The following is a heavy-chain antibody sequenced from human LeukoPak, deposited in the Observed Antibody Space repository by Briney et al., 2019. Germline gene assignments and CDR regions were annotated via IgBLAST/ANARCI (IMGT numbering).Heavy chain of an antibody. CDR1: GFTFSDHH. Sequence: GGSLRLSCAASGFTFSDHHIDWVRQAPGKGLEWVGRIRNKANSYTTEYAASVKGRFTISRDDSKNSLYLQMNSLKTEDTAVYYCARGSYFDYWGQGTLVTVCS. V-gene: IGHV3-72*01. J-gene: IGHJ4*02. CDR2: IRNKANSYTT. CDR3: ARGSYFDY. D-gene: IGHD3-10*01.